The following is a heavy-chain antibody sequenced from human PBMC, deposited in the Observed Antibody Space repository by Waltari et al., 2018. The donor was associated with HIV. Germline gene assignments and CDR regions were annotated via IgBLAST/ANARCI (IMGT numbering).Heavy chain of an antibody. Sequence: QVQLQESGPGLVKPSETLSLTCSVSGYSIESGYYWGWIRQPPGKGREWIGSSLHSGSTYQHPSLKCRLNISLDTAKSQVSLKRSSVTDADTAVYYCASGSRRGHSHGIDYWGQGTRVTVSS. CDR3: ASGSRRGHSHGIDY. J-gene: IGHJ4*02. D-gene: IGHD5-18*01. V-gene: IGHV4-38-2*01. CDR2: SLHSGST. CDR1: GYSIESGYY.